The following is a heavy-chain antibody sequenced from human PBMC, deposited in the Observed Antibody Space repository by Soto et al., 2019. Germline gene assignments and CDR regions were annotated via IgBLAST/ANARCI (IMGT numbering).Heavy chain of an antibody. J-gene: IGHJ4*01. CDR2: ISAYNGNK. Sequence: QVQLVQSGGEVKKPGASVKVSCKASGYTFTSYGITWVRQAPGQGLEWMGWISAYNGNKKYAQKLQGRFTMTTDTSTSTAYMELRGLRSDDTAVYYCARDVGQQLVYYWGHGTLVPVSS. D-gene: IGHD6-13*01. V-gene: IGHV1-18*01. CDR3: ARDVGQQLVYY. CDR1: GYTFTSYG.